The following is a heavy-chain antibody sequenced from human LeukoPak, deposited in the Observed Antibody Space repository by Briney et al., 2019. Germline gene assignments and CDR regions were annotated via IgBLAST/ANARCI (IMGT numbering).Heavy chain of an antibody. J-gene: IGHJ3*02. CDR3: AKREYFWSGPGVFDI. Sequence: SETLSLTCAVYGGPFSGFYWSWVRQPAGKGLEWIGEINHSGSSVYNPSLESRVSISVDTSKNQFFLELSSETAADTAVYLCAKREYFWSGPGVFDIWGQGTMVTVSP. CDR2: INHSGSS. CDR1: GGPFSGFY. D-gene: IGHD3-3*01. V-gene: IGHV4-34*01.